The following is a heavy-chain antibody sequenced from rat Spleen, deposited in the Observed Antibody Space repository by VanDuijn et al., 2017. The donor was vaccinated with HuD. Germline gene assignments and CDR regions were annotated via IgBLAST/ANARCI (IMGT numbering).Heavy chain of an antibody. CDR3: TTDTFYDGTYYPGGFDY. CDR1: GFTFSYYG. J-gene: IGHJ2*01. D-gene: IGHD1-12*02. V-gene: IGHV5-29*01. Sequence: EVQLVESGGGLVQPGRSLKLSCAASGFTFSYYGMAWVRQAPTKGLEWVATIRYDGGNTYYRDFVKGRFTISRDNAKSTLYLQMDNLRSEDTATYYCTTDTFYDGTYYPGGFDYWGQGVMVTVSS. CDR2: IRYDGGNT.